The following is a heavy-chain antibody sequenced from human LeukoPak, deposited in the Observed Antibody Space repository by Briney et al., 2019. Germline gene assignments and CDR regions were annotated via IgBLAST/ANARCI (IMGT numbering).Heavy chain of an antibody. J-gene: IGHJ4*02. CDR3: ARVAVAGTDY. Sequence: PGGSLRLSCAASGFTFSGYWMSWVRQTPEKGLEWVADIKQDGNEKYYVDSVKGRFTISRDNAKNSLYLQMNSLRAEDTAVYYCARVAVAGTDYWGQGTLVTVSS. V-gene: IGHV3-7*01. CDR1: GFTFSGYW. CDR2: IKQDGNEK. D-gene: IGHD6-19*01.